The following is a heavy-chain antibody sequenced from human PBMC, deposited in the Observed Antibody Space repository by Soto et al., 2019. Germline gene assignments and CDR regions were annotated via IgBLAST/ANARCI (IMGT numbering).Heavy chain of an antibody. J-gene: IGHJ4*02. D-gene: IGHD1-20*01. Sequence: EVQLVESGGRLVQPGGSLRLSCEASGFTFSSDEMNWVRQAPGKGLEWIAYIQNHGYSTHYADSVKGRFTISRDNAKNTLYLQMSSLTAEHTAICYCARGYDAGCHFGYWGQGVLVTVSS. CDR1: GFTFSSDE. V-gene: IGHV3-48*03. CDR3: ARGYDAGCHFGY. CDR2: IQNHGYST.